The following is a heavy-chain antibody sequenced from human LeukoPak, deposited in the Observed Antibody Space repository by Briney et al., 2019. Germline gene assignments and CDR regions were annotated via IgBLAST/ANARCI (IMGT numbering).Heavy chain of an antibody. V-gene: IGHV1-2*02. J-gene: IGHJ3*02. D-gene: IGHD1-26*01. CDR1: GYTFTGYC. Sequence: GSVKVSCKASGYTFTGYCMHWVRQAPGQGLEWVGCINHNSGGTNYAQKFQGRVTMTRDTSISTAYMQLSSLRSDDTAVYYCARDSWELPHHDAFDIWGQGTMVTVSS. CDR3: ARDSWELPHHDAFDI. CDR2: INHNSGGT.